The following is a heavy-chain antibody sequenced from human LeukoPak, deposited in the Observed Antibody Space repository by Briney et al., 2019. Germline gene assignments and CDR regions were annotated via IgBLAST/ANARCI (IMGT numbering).Heavy chain of an antibody. Sequence: PSETLSLTCAVYGGSFSGYYWSWIRQPPGKGLEWIGEINHSGSTNYNPSLKSRVTIPVDTSKNQFSLKLSSVTAADTAVYYCARTTVVTLRGAFDIWGQGTMVTVSS. CDR3: ARTTVVTLRGAFDI. CDR2: INHSGST. D-gene: IGHD4-23*01. CDR1: GGSFSGYY. V-gene: IGHV4-34*01. J-gene: IGHJ3*02.